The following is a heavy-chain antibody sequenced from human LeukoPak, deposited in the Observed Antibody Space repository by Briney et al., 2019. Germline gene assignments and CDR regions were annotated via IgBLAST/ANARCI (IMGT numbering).Heavy chain of an antibody. V-gene: IGHV3-30*18. Sequence: GGSLRLSCAASGFTFSSYGMHWVRQAPGKGLEWVAVISYDGSNKYYADSVKGRFTISRDNSKNTLYLQMNSLRAEDTAVYYCAKFGGYSYGFSQVPYYYYMDVWGKGTTVTVSS. CDR2: ISYDGSNK. D-gene: IGHD5-18*01. CDR1: GFTFSSYG. J-gene: IGHJ6*03. CDR3: AKFGGYSYGFSQVPYYYYMDV.